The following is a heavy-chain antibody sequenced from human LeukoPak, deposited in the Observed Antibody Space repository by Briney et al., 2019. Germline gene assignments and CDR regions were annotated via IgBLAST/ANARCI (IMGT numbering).Heavy chain of an antibody. CDR2: ISGSGYST. Sequence: PGGSLRLSCAASGFTFSHYGMSWVRQAPGKGLEWVSAISGSGYSTYYADSVKGRFTISRDNSKNTLYLQMNSLRGEDTAFYYCVRGLLRGPFDSWGRGTLVTVSS. D-gene: IGHD3-16*01. CDR3: VRGLLRGPFDS. J-gene: IGHJ4*02. V-gene: IGHV3-23*01. CDR1: GFTFSHYG.